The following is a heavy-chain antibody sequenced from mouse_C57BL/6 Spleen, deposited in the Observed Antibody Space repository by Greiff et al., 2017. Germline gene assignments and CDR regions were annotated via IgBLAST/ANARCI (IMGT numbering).Heavy chain of an antibody. CDR2: INPNYGTT. J-gene: IGHJ2*01. Sequence: VQLQQSGPELVKPGASVKISCKASGYSFTDYNMNWVKQSNGKSLEWIGVINPNYGTTSYNQKFKGKATLTVDQSSSTAELQLNSLTSEDSAVYYCAREEIYYGIRRCYFDYWGQGTTLTVSS. D-gene: IGHD1-1*01. CDR1: GYSFTDYN. CDR3: AREEIYYGIRRCYFDY. V-gene: IGHV1-39*01.